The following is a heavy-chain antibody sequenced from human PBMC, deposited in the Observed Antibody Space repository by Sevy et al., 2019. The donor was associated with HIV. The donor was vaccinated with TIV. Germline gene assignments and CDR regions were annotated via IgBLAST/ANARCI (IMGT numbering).Heavy chain of an antibody. CDR3: ARRLCGDYVGWFDP. J-gene: IGHJ5*02. CDR1: GGSISSSSYY. V-gene: IGHV4-39*01. CDR2: IYYSGDT. Sequence: SETLSLTCNVSGGSISSSSYYWDWIRQPPGKGLEWNGSIYYSGDTYYNPSLKSRVTISVDTSKNQFSLKLSTVTAADTAVYHCARRLCGDYVGWFDPWGQGTLVTVSS. D-gene: IGHD4-17*01.